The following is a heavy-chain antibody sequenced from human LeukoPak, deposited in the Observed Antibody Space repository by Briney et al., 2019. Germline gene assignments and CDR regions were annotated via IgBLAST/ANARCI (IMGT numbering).Heavy chain of an antibody. Sequence: ASVKVSCKASGGTFSSYAISWVRQAPGQGLEWMGRIIPILGIANYAQKFQGRVTITADKSTSTAYMELSSLRSEDTAVYYCARQIPRQERYYYYYGMDVWGQGTTVTVSS. D-gene: IGHD5-24*01. J-gene: IGHJ6*01. V-gene: IGHV1-69*04. CDR2: IIPILGIA. CDR1: GGTFSSYA. CDR3: ARQIPRQERYYYYYGMDV.